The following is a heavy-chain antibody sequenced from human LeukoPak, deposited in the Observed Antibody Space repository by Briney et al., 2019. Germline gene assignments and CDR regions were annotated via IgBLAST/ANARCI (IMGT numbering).Heavy chain of an antibody. D-gene: IGHD3-16*01. Sequence: PSETLSLTCTVSGGSISSHYWSWIRQPPGKGLEWIAYIYYSGSTNYNPSLKSRVTISVDTSENHFSLKLSSVTAADTAVYYCAREFVSWGQGTLVTVSS. J-gene: IGHJ5*02. CDR2: IYYSGST. CDR1: GGSISSHY. CDR3: AREFVS. V-gene: IGHV4-59*11.